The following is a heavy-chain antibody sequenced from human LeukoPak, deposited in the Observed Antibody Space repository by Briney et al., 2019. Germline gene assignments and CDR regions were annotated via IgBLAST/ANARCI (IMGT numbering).Heavy chain of an antibody. CDR1: GFTFSSYS. CDR3: ASYSSSWYFQSRGMDV. Sequence: GGSLRLSCAASGFTFSSYSMNWVRQAPGKGLEWVSSISSNSNYILYADSVKGRFTISRDNAKNSLYLQTNSLRAEDTAVYYCASYSSSWYFQSRGMDVWGQGTTVTVSS. CDR2: ISSNSNYI. V-gene: IGHV3-21*01. D-gene: IGHD6-13*01. J-gene: IGHJ6*02.